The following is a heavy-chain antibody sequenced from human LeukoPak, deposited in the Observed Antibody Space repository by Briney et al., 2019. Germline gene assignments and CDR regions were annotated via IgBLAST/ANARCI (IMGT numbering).Heavy chain of an antibody. D-gene: IGHD1-26*01. V-gene: IGHV3-48*04. CDR3: AKGTVGAKY. CDR1: GFTLTSDS. Sequence: GGSLRLSCAASGFTLTSDSMNWVRQAPGKGLEWISYISSGATTTYYADFVKGRFTISRDNAKNSLYLQMNSLRVDDTAVYYCAKGTVGAKYWGQGTLVIVSS. J-gene: IGHJ4*02. CDR2: ISSGATTT.